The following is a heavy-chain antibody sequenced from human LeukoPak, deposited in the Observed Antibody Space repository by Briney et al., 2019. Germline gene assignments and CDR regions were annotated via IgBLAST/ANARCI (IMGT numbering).Heavy chain of an antibody. CDR3: WTRRPRIAAGTTAPYYYGMDV. J-gene: IGHJ6*02. D-gene: IGHD6-13*01. V-gene: IGHV4-4*02. CDR1: GGSISSSNW. Sequence: SETLSLTCAVSGGSISSSNWWSRVRQPPGKGLEWIGEFYHSGSTNYNPSLKSRVTISVDKSKNQFSLKLSSVTAADTAVYYCWTRRPRIAAGTTAPYYYGMDVWGQGTTVTVSS. CDR2: FYHSGST.